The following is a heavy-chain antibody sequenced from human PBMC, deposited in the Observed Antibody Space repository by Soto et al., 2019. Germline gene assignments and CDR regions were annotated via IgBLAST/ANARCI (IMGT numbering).Heavy chain of an antibody. V-gene: IGHV1-18*01. Sequence: ASLKVSCKSSGYTFTSYGIIWVRQAPGQGLDWMGWISAYNGNTNYAQKLQGRVTMTTDTSTSTAYMELRSLRSDDTAVYYCARGHYYDSSGYWASGAFDIWGQGTMVNVSS. D-gene: IGHD3-22*01. CDR2: ISAYNGNT. CDR1: GYTFTSYG. J-gene: IGHJ3*02. CDR3: ARGHYYDSSGYWASGAFDI.